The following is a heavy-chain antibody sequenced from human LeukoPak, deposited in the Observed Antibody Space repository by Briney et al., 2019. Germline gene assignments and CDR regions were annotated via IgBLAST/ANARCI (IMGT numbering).Heavy chain of an antibody. V-gene: IGHV3-21*01. CDR3: ARGIPSYYYDSSGHYLDC. D-gene: IGHD3-22*01. J-gene: IGHJ4*02. CDR2: ISSSSSYI. Sequence: GGSLRLSCAASGFTFSSYSMNWVRQAPGKGLEWVSSISSSSSYIYYADSVKGGFTISRDNAKNSLYLQMNSLRAEDTAVYYCARGIPSYYYDSSGHYLDCWGQGTLVTVSS. CDR1: GFTFSSYS.